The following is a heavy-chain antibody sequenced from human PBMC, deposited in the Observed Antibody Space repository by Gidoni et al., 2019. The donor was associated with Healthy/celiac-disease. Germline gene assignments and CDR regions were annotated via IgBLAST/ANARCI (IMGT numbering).Heavy chain of an antibody. V-gene: IGHV3-64D*06. CDR2: ISSNGGST. D-gene: IGHD3-10*01. CDR3: VKDLRGSGSYSDY. Sequence: EVQLVASGGGLVQPGGSLRLSCSASGFTFSSYAMHWVRQAPGKGLEYVSAISSNGGSTYYADSVKGRFTISRDNSKNTLYLQMSSLRAEDTAVYYCVKDLRGSGSYSDYWGQGTLVTVSS. J-gene: IGHJ4*02. CDR1: GFTFSSYA.